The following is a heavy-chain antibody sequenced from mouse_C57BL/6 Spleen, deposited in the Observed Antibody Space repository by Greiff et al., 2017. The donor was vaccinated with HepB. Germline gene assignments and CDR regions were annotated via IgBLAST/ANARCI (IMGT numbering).Heavy chain of an antibody. J-gene: IGHJ3*01. CDR1: GYSFTDYN. CDR2: INPNYGTT. V-gene: IGHV1-39*01. CDR3: ARSDGYFRWFAY. Sequence: VHVKQSGPELVKPGASVKISCKASGYSFTDYNMNWVKQSNGKSLEWIGVINPNYGTTSYNQKFTGKATLTVDQSSSTAYMQLNSLTSDDSAVYYGARSDGYFRWFAYWGQGTLVTVSA. D-gene: IGHD2-3*01.